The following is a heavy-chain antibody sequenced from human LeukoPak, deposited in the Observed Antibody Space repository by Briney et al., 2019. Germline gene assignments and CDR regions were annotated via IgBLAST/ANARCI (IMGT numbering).Heavy chain of an antibody. CDR3: ARDFPRYGVVIRRPNAFDI. J-gene: IGHJ3*02. CDR1: GGSISSYY. CDR2: IYTSGST. V-gene: IGHV4-4*07. Sequence: PSETLSLTCTVSGGSISSYYWSWIRQPAGKGLEWIGRIYTSGSTNYNPSLKSRVTMSVDTSKNQFSLKLSSVTAADTAVYYCARDFPRYGVVIRRPNAFDIWGQGTMVTVSS. D-gene: IGHD3-3*01.